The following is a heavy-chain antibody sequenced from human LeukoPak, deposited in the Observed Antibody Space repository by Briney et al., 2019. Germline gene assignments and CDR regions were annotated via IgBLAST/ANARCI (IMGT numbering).Heavy chain of an antibody. V-gene: IGHV4-34*01. D-gene: IGHD1-26*01. J-gene: IGHJ5*02. Sequence: SETLSLICAVYGGSFSGYYWTWIRQPPGKGLEWIGEINHSGSTNYNPSLKSRVTISVDTSKSQFSLKLSSVTAADTAVYYCARSRIGWFDPWGQGTLVTVSS. CDR2: INHSGST. CDR1: GGSFSGYY. CDR3: ARSRIGWFDP.